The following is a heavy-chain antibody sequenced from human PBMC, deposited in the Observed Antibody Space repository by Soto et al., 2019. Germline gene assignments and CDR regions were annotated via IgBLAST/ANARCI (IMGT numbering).Heavy chain of an antibody. CDR3: ARGGPVGYSYGYLSCADY. CDR1: GFTFSSYA. J-gene: IGHJ4*02. V-gene: IGHV3-30-3*01. D-gene: IGHD5-18*01. Sequence: PGGSLRLSCAASGFTFSSYAMHWVRQAPGKGLEWVAVISYDGSNKYYADSVKGRFTISRDNSKNTLYLQMNSLRAEDTAVYYCARGGPVGYSYGYLSCADYWGQGTLVTVSS. CDR2: ISYDGSNK.